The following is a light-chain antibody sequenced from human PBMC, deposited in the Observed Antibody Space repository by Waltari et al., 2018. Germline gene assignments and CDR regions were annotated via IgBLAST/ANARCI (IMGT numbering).Light chain of an antibody. CDR1: GEYSAHA. Sequence: LVLTQSPSASASLGASVKLTCRLPGEYSAHAIPWHQQQPLTGPRYLMTVNSDGSHKKGDGISERFSGSSSDVDRYLIISRLQSDDEADYFCQTWGTGIQVFGSGTKLTVL. CDR2: VNSDGSH. CDR3: QTWGTGIQV. V-gene: IGLV4-69*01. J-gene: IGLJ3*02.